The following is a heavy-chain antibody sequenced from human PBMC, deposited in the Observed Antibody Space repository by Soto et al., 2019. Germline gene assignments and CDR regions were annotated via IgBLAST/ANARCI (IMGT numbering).Heavy chain of an antibody. V-gene: IGHV3-23*01. CDR3: AKRRLTEGGRTSYSDDYGDYNYFDY. CDR2: ISGSGGST. D-gene: IGHD4-17*01. Sequence: PGGSLRLSCAASGFTFSSYAMSWVRQAPGKGLEWVSAISGSGGSTYYADSVKGRFTISRDNSKNTLYLQMNSLRAEDTAVYYCAKRRLTEGGRTSYSDDYGDYNYFDYWGQGTLVTVSS. CDR1: GFTFSSYA. J-gene: IGHJ4*02.